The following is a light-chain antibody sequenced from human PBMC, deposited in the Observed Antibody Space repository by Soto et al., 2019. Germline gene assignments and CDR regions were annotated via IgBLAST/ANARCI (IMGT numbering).Light chain of an antibody. Sequence: DIQMTQSPSSLSASIGDRFTITCRSSKGSIDYVAWFQQKPGKAPKLLIYAASTLHSGVPSRFSGSGAGTDFTLTINILQPEDVATYYCQKYNTAPQTFGQGTKVEI. J-gene: IGKJ1*01. CDR1: KGSIDY. V-gene: IGKV1-27*01. CDR3: QKYNTAPQT. CDR2: AAS.